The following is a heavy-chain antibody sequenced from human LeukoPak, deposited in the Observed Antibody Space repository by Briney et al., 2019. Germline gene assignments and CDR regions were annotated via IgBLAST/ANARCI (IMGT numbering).Heavy chain of an antibody. V-gene: IGHV1-46*01. CDR1: GYSVTSCY. CDR2: INPSGGST. J-gene: IGHJ4*02. D-gene: IGHD2/OR15-2a*01. CDR3: ARTTEYRRPLDY. Sequence: GASVKVSCKSSGYSVTSCYLHWVRQAPGRGLEWMGVINPSGGSTSYAQNFQGRVTMTRDTSTSTVYMELSSLRSEDTAVYYCARTTEYRRPLDYWGQGTLVTVSS.